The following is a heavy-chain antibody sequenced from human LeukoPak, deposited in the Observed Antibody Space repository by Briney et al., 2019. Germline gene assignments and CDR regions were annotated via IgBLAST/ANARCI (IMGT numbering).Heavy chain of an antibody. CDR2: ISNSGGST. D-gene: IGHD1-26*01. CDR3: AKDRNSGNYYQTGDFHY. V-gene: IGHV3-23*01. CDR1: GFTFSSYG. Sequence: GGTLRLSCAASGFTFSSYGMSWVRQAPGKGLEWVSGISNSGGSTYYADSVRGRFTISRDNSKNTLYLQMNSLRAEDTALYYCAKDRNSGNYYQTGDFHYWGQGTLVTVSS. J-gene: IGHJ4*02.